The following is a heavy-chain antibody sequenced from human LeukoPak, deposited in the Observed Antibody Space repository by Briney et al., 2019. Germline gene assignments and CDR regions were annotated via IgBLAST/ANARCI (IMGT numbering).Heavy chain of an antibody. CDR1: GGSISSYY. CDR2: IYDTGST. CDR3: ARGHRIVVVAAPRVRYNWFDP. J-gene: IGHJ5*02. Sequence: SETLSLTCTVSGGSISSYYWSWIRQPPGKGLEWIGYIYDTGSTNYNPSLKSRVTMSVDTSKNQFSLKLSSVTAADTAVYYCARGHRIVVVAAPRVRYNWFDPWGQGTLVTVSS. V-gene: IGHV4-59*12. D-gene: IGHD2-15*01.